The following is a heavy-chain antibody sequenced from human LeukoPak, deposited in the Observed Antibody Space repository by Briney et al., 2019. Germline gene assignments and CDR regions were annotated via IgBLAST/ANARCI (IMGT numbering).Heavy chain of an antibody. V-gene: IGHV3-48*03. CDR2: ITSSGSTM. Sequence: QPGGSLRLSCAASGFTFSSYEMHWVRQAPGKGLEWVSYITSSGSTMYYADSVKGRFTISRGNAKNSLYLQMSSLRAEDTAVYYCATLRPRQQLVVDHSGQGTLVTVSS. J-gene: IGHJ4*02. CDR3: ATLRPRQQLVVDH. CDR1: GFTFSSYE. D-gene: IGHD6-13*01.